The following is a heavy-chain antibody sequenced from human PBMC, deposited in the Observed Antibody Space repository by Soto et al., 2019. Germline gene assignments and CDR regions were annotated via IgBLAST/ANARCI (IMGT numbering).Heavy chain of an antibody. CDR2: IYYSGST. V-gene: IGHV4-39*01. D-gene: IGHD3-22*01. J-gene: IGHJ6*02. CDR1: GGSISSSSYY. CDR3: APYYYDSSGYRTLD. Sequence: SETLSLTCTVSGGSISSSSYYWGWIRQPPGKGMEWIGSIYYSGSTYYNPSLKSRVTISVDTSKNQFSLKLSSVTAADTAVYYCAPYYYDSSGYRTLDWGQGTTVTVSS.